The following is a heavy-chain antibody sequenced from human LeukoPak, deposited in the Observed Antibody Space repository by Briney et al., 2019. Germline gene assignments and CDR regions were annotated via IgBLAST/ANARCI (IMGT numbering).Heavy chain of an antibody. CDR1: GGSISSSSYY. V-gene: IGHV4-39*02. J-gene: IGHJ4*02. Sequence: SETLSLTCTVSGGSISSSSYYWGWIRQPPGKGLEWIGSIYYSGSTYYNPSLKSRVTISVDTSENQFSLKLSSVTAADTAVYYGARDAMIVVDYFDYWGQGTLVTVSS. CDR2: IYYSGST. CDR3: ARDAMIVVDYFDY. D-gene: IGHD3-22*01.